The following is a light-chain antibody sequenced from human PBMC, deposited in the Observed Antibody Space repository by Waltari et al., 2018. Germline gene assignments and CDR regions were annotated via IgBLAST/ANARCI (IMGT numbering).Light chain of an antibody. V-gene: IGKV3-15*01. CDR1: QSVSSN. J-gene: IGKJ2*01. Sequence: EIVMTQSPATLSVSPGERATLSCRASQSVSSNLPWYQHKPGQAPRLRSYGASTRATGSPARFSGSGSGTEFTLTISSLQSEDFAVYYCQQYNNWPPYTFGQGTKLEIK. CDR2: GAS. CDR3: QQYNNWPPYT.